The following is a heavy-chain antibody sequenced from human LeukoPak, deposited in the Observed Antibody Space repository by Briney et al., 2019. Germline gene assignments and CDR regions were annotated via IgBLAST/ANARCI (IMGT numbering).Heavy chain of an antibody. CDR1: GGTFSSYA. CDR2: IIPIFGTA. J-gene: IGHJ5*02. V-gene: IGHV1-69*13. Sequence: GASVKVSCKASGGTFSSYAISWVRQAPGQGLEWMGGIIPIFGTANYAQKFQGRVTITADESTSTAYMELSSLRSEDTAVYYCASSSTGSQMATIDHNWFDPWGQGTLVTVSS. D-gene: IGHD5-24*01. CDR3: ASSSTGSQMATIDHNWFDP.